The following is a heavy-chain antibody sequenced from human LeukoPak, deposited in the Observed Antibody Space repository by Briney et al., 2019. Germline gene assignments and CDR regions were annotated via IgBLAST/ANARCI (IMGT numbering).Heavy chain of an antibody. CDR3: ARGGASSRYFGY. CDR2: VSYSGDT. J-gene: IGHJ4*02. Sequence: SETLSLTCTVSGGSISGHFWSWIRQPPGKGLEWIGFVSYSGDTNYSPSFNGRVTISLDTSKSQFSLNLNSVTAADAAVYFCARGGASSRYFGYWGQGTLVTVSS. CDR1: GGSISGHF. D-gene: IGHD1-26*01. V-gene: IGHV4-59*11.